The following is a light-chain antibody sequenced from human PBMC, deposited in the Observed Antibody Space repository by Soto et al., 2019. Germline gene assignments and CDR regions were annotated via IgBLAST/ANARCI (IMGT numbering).Light chain of an antibody. CDR1: QSISTE. CDR2: SAS. J-gene: IGKJ2*01. Sequence: EIVMTQSPATLSVSPGERATLSCRASQSISTELAWYQQKPGQPPRLLIYSASTRATGVPARFTGSGSGSECTLTISGLQSEDFAVYYCQQGHNSPLTFGQGTRLEI. V-gene: IGKV3-15*01. CDR3: QQGHNSPLT.